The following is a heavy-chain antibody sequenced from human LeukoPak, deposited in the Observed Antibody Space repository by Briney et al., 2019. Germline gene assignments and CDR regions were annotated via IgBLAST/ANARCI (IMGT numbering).Heavy chain of an antibody. D-gene: IGHD6-13*01. CDR3: ARISSSPDPDFDY. V-gene: IGHV1-8*03. CDR1: GYTFTGYY. Sequence: ASVKVSCKASGYTFTGYYMHWVRQVTGQGLEWMGWMNPNSGNTGYAQKFQGRVTITRNTSISTAYMELSSLRSEDTAVYYCARISSSPDPDFDYWGQGTLVTVSS. J-gene: IGHJ4*02. CDR2: MNPNSGNT.